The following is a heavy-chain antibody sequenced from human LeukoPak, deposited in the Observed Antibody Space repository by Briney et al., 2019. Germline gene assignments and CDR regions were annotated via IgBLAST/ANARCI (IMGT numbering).Heavy chain of an antibody. D-gene: IGHD2-8*02. CDR2: IDPRDSYT. V-gene: IGHV5-10-1*01. CDR3: ARVYCTAATCDNWLDP. J-gene: IGHJ5*02. Sequence: PGESLKISCRASGYSFSTFWITWVRQMPGKGLEWMGRIDPRDSYTNYSPSFEGHVSISVDKSISTAYLQWSGLKASDTAIYYCARVYCTAATCDNWLDPWGQGTLVTVPS. CDR1: GYSFSTFW.